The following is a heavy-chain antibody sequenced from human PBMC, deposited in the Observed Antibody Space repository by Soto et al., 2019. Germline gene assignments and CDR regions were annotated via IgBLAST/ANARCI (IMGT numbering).Heavy chain of an antibody. V-gene: IGHV2-5*02. Sequence: SGPTLVNPTKTLTTTSTIARSSPTSCGVGVGLIRPPPGKALEWLVLIYWDDDKRYSPPLKSRLTITKDTSKNQVVLTMTNMDPVDTATYYCVWFGELSAVVYWGQGTLVTV. CDR3: VWFGELSAVVY. D-gene: IGHD3-10*01. J-gene: IGHJ4*02. CDR2: IYWDDDK. CDR1: RSSPTSCGVG.